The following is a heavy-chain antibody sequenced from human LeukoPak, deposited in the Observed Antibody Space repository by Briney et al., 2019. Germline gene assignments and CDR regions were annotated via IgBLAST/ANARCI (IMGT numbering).Heavy chain of an antibody. J-gene: IGHJ4*02. V-gene: IGHV3-53*01. D-gene: IGHD5-18*01. CDR3: ARTVGYSYGFFDY. CDR2: IYSGGST. CDR1: GCTVNSNY. Sequence: GGSLRLSCAASGCTVNSNYMSRVRQAPGKGLEWVSVIYSGGSTYYAVSVKGRFTISRDNSKNTLYLQMNNLRAEDTAVYYCARTVGYSYGFFDYWGQGTLVTVSS.